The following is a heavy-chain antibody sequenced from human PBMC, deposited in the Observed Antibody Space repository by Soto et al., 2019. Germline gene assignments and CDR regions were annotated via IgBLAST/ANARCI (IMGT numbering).Heavy chain of an antibody. D-gene: IGHD3-10*01. CDR2: INPNSGGT. V-gene: IGHV1-2*04. CDR1: GYTFTGYY. Sequence: ASVKVSCKASGYTFTGYYMHWVRQAPGQGLEWMGWINPNSGGTNYAQKFQGWVTMTRDTSISTAYMELSRLRSDDTAVYYCARWGKIIMGPHYYYGMDVWGQGTTVTVSS. CDR3: ARWGKIIMGPHYYYGMDV. J-gene: IGHJ6*02.